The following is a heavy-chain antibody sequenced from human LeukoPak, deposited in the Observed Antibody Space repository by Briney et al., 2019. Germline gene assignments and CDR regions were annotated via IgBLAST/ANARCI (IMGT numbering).Heavy chain of an antibody. J-gene: IGHJ4*02. Sequence: GASLQISCKGSGYTFHNYWIAWVRQLPGKGLEWMGIIYPDDSDARYSPSFQGQVNISADKSITTAYLQWSSLKASDTAMYYCARHRGYGGDYDYWGQGTLVTVSS. CDR3: ARHRGYGGDYDY. V-gene: IGHV5-51*01. CDR2: IYPDDSDA. CDR1: GYTFHNYW. D-gene: IGHD2-21*01.